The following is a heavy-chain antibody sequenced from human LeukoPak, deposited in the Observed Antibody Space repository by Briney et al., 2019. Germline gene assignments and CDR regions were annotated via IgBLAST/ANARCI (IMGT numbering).Heavy chain of an antibody. D-gene: IGHD3-22*01. Sequence: GGSLRLSCAASGFTFDEYGMTWVRQAPGKGLEWVSGISRNGGSAGYADSVKGRFTITRDSAKNSLYLQMNSLRAEDTALYYCARSITMMNLWGQGTLVTVSS. CDR3: ARSITMMNL. CDR2: ISRNGGSA. V-gene: IGHV3-20*04. CDR1: GFTFDEYG. J-gene: IGHJ4*02.